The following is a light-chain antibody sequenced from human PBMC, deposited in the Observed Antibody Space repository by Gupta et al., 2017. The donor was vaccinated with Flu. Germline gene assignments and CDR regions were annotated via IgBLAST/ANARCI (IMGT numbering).Light chain of an antibody. CDR2: GAS. J-gene: IGKJ4*01. V-gene: IGKV3-20*01. Sequence: EIVLTQSPGTLSLSPGERATLSCTASQSVSSSYLAWYQQKPGQAPRLLIYGASSRATGIPDRFSGSGSGTDFTLTISRLEPEDFAVYYCQQYGSSLFTFGGGTKVEIK. CDR1: QSVSSSY. CDR3: QQYGSSLFT.